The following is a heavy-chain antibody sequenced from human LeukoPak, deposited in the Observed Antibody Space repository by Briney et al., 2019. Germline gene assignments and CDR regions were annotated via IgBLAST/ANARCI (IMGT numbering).Heavy chain of an antibody. V-gene: IGHV3-23*01. J-gene: IGHJ4*02. Sequence: GGSLRLSCAASGFSFSSYAMSWVRPAPGKGLEWVSAISAGGGGTYSADSVKGRFTISRDNSKNTLFLQMNSLRAEDTAVYYCAKYDTSVYPFGTFHYWGQGTLVTVSS. D-gene: IGHD3-22*01. CDR2: ISAGGGGT. CDR3: AKYDTSVYPFGTFHY. CDR1: GFSFSSYA.